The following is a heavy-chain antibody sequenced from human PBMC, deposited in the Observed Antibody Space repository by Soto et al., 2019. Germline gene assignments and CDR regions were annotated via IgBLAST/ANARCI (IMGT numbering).Heavy chain of an antibody. CDR3: ARGGVMTGYYNDFDY. V-gene: IGHV1-69*08. CDR1: GGTFSTST. Sequence: ASVKVSCKASGGTFSTSTFTWVRQAPGQGLEWMGRIIANNGKTYYAQKFQGRVTITTDKSTSTAYMELSSLRSDDTAVFYCARGGVMTGYYNDFDYWGQGTLVTVSS. D-gene: IGHD3-9*01. CDR2: IIANNGKT. J-gene: IGHJ4*02.